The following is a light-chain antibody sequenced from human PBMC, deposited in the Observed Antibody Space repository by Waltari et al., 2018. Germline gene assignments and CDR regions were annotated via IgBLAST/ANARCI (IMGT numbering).Light chain of an antibody. CDR2: DVT. Sequence: QSALTQPASVSGSPGHSITISGTGTSTAVGVYNYVSWFQPHPDKTPLPLIFDVTNRPSGVSNRFSGSKSGNTASLTISGLQAEDEADYYCSSYTSRATWVFGGGTRLAVL. V-gene: IGLV2-14*03. CDR1: STAVGVYNY. J-gene: IGLJ3*02. CDR3: SSYTSRATWV.